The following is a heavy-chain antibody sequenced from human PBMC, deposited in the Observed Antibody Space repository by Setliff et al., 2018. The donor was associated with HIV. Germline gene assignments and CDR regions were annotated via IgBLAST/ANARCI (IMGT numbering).Heavy chain of an antibody. CDR3: ARGKGVGGVIITGGLDV. CDR2: MNPNSGDT. D-gene: IGHD3-10*01. Sequence: ASVKVSCKASGHTFSNYDVIWVRRATGQGLEWMGWMNPNSGDTGYAQEFQGRVIMTRDTSISTAYMELSSLTSADTAVYYCARGKGVGGVIITGGLDVWGQGTTVTVSS. J-gene: IGHJ6*02. CDR1: GHTFSNYD. V-gene: IGHV1-8*01.